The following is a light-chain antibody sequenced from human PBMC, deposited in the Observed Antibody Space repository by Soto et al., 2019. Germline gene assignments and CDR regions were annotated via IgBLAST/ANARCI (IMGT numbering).Light chain of an antibody. CDR1: QTVSTY. CDR2: DAS. J-gene: IGKJ4*01. CDR3: QQRSNWPPT. Sequence: EIVLTQSPAALSLSPGESATLSCRASQTVSTYLAWYQQKPGQAPRLLIYDASNRATGIPARFSGSGSGRDFTLTISSLEPEDFAVYYCQQRSNWPPTFGGGTKVEIK. V-gene: IGKV3-11*02.